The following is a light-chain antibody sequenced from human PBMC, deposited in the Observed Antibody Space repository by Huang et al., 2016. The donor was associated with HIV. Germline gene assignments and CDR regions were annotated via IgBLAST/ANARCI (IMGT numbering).Light chain of an antibody. Sequence: IQLTQSPSSLSVSVGDRVTLTCRASQCITNYLAWYQQKPGKAPKLLIFATATLQSGVPSRFSGSGSGADFTLSIASLQPEDSATYYCQQLNTYPLTFGGGTKVEI. CDR1: QCITNY. CDR2: ATA. V-gene: IGKV1-9*01. CDR3: QQLNTYPLT. J-gene: IGKJ4*01.